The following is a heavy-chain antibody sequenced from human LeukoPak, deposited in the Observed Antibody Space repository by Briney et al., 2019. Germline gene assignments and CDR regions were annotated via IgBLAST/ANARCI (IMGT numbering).Heavy chain of an antibody. D-gene: IGHD5-18*01. Sequence: PGGSLRLSCAASGFTVSSNYMSWVRQAPGKGLEWASVIYSGGSTYYADSVKGRFTISRDNSKNTLYLQMNSLRAEDTAVYYCAKDLYSFGPFDYWGQGTLVTVSS. CDR3: AKDLYSFGPFDY. CDR1: GFTVSSNY. CDR2: IYSGGST. J-gene: IGHJ4*02. V-gene: IGHV3-66*01.